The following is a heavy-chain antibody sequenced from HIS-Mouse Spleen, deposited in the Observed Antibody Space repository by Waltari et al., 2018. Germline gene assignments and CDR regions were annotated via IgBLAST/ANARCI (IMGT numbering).Heavy chain of an antibody. CDR1: GGSFSGYY. D-gene: IGHD3-10*01. CDR2: INHSGST. J-gene: IGHJ4*02. V-gene: IGHV4-34*01. CDR3: ARGTYYYGSGSLSFDY. Sequence: QVQLQQWGAGLLKPSETLSLTCAVYGGSFSGYYWSWIRQPPGKGLGWIGEINHSGSTNSNPTLKSRVTRSVDTSKNQFSLKLSSVTAADTAVYYCARGTYYYGSGSLSFDYWGQGTLVTVSS.